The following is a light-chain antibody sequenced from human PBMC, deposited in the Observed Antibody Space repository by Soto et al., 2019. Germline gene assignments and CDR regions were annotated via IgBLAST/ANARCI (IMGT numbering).Light chain of an antibody. CDR2: GAS. CDR3: QQCSNWPLT. CDR1: QSVSSN. V-gene: IGKV3-15*01. J-gene: IGKJ4*01. Sequence: EIMMTQSPATLSVSPGERATLSCRASQSVSSNLAWYQQKPGQAPRLLIYGASTRATGIPGRFSGSGSGTEFTLTVSNLESEDFAVYYCQQCSNWPLTFGGGTKVDIK.